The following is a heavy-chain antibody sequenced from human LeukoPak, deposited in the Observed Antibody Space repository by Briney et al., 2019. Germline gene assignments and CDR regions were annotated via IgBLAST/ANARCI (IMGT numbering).Heavy chain of an antibody. Sequence: GGSLRLSCAASGFTVSSNYMSWVRQAPGKGLEWVSGIYSGGSTYYADSMKGRFTISRDNSKNTLYLQMNSLRAEDTAVYYCARAGYRGYDRPPFDYWGQGTLVTVSS. CDR1: GFTVSSNY. CDR3: ARAGYRGYDRPPFDY. J-gene: IGHJ4*02. V-gene: IGHV3-66*01. D-gene: IGHD5-12*01. CDR2: IYSGGST.